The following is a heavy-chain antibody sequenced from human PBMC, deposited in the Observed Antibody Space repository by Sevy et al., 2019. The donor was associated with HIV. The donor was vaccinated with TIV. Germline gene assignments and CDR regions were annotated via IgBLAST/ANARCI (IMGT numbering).Heavy chain of an antibody. J-gene: IGHJ4*02. CDR2: IRSKAYGETS. Sequence: GGSLRLSCKASGFTFSDYAMNWFRQAPGKGLEWIDFIRSKAYGETSEYAASVKGRFTISRDDSKNIAYLQLNRLKTEDTAVYYCAREGDYGDDDFASWGQGTLVTVSS. D-gene: IGHD4-17*01. CDR3: AREGDYGDDDFAS. V-gene: IGHV3-49*03. CDR1: GFTFSDYA.